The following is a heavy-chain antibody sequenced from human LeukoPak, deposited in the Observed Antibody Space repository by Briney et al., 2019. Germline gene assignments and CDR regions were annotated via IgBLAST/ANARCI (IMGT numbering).Heavy chain of an antibody. CDR2: IYGSGTT. J-gene: IGHJ4*02. Sequence: TPPETLSLTCTVSGYSISSGHFWSWIRQPPGKGLEWIGSIYGSGTTYYDPPLRSRVSISADTSKNYFSLKLSSVTAADTAVYYCASVGGGSPYWGQGTLVTVSS. D-gene: IGHD3-16*01. CDR1: GYSISSGHF. V-gene: IGHV4-38-2*02. CDR3: ASVGGGSPY.